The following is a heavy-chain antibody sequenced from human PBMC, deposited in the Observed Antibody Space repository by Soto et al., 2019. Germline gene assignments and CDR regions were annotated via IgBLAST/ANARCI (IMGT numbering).Heavy chain of an antibody. J-gene: IGHJ4*02. V-gene: IGHV1-69*13. D-gene: IGHD3-22*01. Sequence: GASVKVACKASGGTFSSYAISWVRQAPGQGLEWMGGIIPIFGTANYAQKFQGRVTITADESTSTAYMELSSLRSEDTAVYYCARDRDYYDSSGYYWWGQGTLVTVSS. CDR1: GGTFSSYA. CDR2: IIPIFGTA. CDR3: ARDRDYYDSSGYYW.